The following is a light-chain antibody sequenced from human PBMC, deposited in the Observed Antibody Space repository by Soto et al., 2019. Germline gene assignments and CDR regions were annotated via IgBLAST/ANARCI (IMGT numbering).Light chain of an antibody. CDR3: SSYTSSSTHV. V-gene: IGLV2-14*01. Sequence: QSVLTQPASVSGSPGQSITISCTGTSSDVGGYNYVSWYRQVPGEAPKLLTYDVDIRPSGVSGRFSASKSGNTATLTISGLQAEDESDYYCSSYTSSSTHVFGSGTKLTVL. CDR1: SSDVGGYNY. J-gene: IGLJ1*01. CDR2: DVD.